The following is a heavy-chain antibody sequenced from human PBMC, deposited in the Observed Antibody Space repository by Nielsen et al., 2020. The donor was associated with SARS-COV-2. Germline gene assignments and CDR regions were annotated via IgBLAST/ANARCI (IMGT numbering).Heavy chain of an antibody. J-gene: IGHJ4*02. V-gene: IGHV3-23*01. CDR2: IGTTGDTT. Sequence: GESLKISCAASGFSFSSYAMTWVRQAPGKRLEWVASIGTTGDTTFYADSVKGRFTIYRDNSKNTLYLQLNSLRAEDTAVFYCAKISGSQRHYFDFWGQRALVTYSS. D-gene: IGHD1-26*01. CDR3: AKISGSQRHYFDF. CDR1: GFSFSSYA.